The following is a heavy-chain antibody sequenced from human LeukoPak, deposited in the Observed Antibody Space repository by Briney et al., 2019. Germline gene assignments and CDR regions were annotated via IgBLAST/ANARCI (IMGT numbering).Heavy chain of an antibody. CDR1: GGSFSGYY. V-gene: IGHV4-34*01. CDR3: ARESSSSWYGLDY. CDR2: INHSGST. J-gene: IGHJ4*02. Sequence: PSETLSLTCAVYGGSFSGYYWNWIRQPPGKGLEWIGEINHSGSTNYNPSLKSRVTISVDTSKNQFSLKLSSVTAADTAVYYCARESSSSWYGLDYWGQGTLVTVSS. D-gene: IGHD6-13*01.